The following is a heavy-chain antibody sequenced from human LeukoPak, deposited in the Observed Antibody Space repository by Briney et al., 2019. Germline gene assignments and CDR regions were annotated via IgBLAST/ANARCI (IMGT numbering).Heavy chain of an antibody. Sequence: PGGSLRLSCAASGFTFSSYAMSWVRQAPGKGLEWVSAISGSGDSTYYADSVKGRFTISRDNSKNTLCLQMNSLRAEDAAVYYCARSGYGKIFDYWGQGTLVTASS. CDR1: GFTFSSYA. CDR2: ISGSGDST. J-gene: IGHJ4*02. V-gene: IGHV3-23*01. CDR3: ARSGYGKIFDY. D-gene: IGHD3-10*01.